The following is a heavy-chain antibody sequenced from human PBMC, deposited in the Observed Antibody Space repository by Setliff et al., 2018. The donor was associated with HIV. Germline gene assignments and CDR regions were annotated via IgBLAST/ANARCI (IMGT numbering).Heavy chain of an antibody. CDR1: GFTFSGFS. CDR2: ISTSSYTI. Sequence: GGSLRLSCAASGFTFSGFSMNWVRQAPGKGLEWVSYISTSSYTINYADSVKGRFTISRDNAKNSLYLRMNSLRAEDTAVYYCAQAQTSVSGSYYQYLQHWGQGTLVTVSS. J-gene: IGHJ1*01. V-gene: IGHV3-48*04. CDR3: AQAQTSVSGSYYQYLQH. D-gene: IGHD3-10*01.